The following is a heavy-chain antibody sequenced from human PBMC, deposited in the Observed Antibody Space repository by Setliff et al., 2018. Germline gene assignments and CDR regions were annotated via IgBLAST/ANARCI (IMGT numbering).Heavy chain of an antibody. CDR3: ARDPFGNPVFDP. J-gene: IGHJ5*02. D-gene: IGHD3-10*01. Sequence: GGSLRLSCAASGLTFSSYWMNWVRQAPGKGLEWVANIKQDGSVKNYVDSVKGRFSISRDNTKNSLYLQMNSLRAEDTAVYYCARDPFGNPVFDPWGQGTLVTVS. CDR1: GLTFSSYW. CDR2: IKQDGSVK. V-gene: IGHV3-7*01.